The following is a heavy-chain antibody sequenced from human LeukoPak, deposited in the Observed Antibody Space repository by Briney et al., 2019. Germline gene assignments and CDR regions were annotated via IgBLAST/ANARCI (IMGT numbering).Heavy chain of an antibody. Sequence: ASVKVSCKASGYTFTGYYMHWVRQAPGQGLEWMGWINPNSGGTNYAQKFQGRVTMTRDTSISTAYMELSRLRSDDTAVYYCAREGGGYSYSPFDYWGQGTLVTVSS. CDR3: AREGGGYSYSPFDY. CDR1: GYTFTGYY. V-gene: IGHV1-2*02. J-gene: IGHJ4*02. CDR2: INPNSGGT. D-gene: IGHD5-18*01.